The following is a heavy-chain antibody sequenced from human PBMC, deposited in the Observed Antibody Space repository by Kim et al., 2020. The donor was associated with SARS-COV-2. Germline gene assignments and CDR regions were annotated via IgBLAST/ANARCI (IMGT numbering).Heavy chain of an antibody. V-gene: IGHV3-7*01. Sequence: GGSLRLSCAASGFTFSSYWMSWVRQAPGKGLEWVANIKQDGSEKYYVDSVKGRFTISRDNAKNSLYLQMNSLRAEDTAVYYCARDQRYYDSSGYYGGYYFDYWGQGTLVTVSS. CDR3: ARDQRYYDSSGYYGGYYFDY. CDR2: IKQDGSEK. D-gene: IGHD3-22*01. CDR1: GFTFSSYW. J-gene: IGHJ4*02.